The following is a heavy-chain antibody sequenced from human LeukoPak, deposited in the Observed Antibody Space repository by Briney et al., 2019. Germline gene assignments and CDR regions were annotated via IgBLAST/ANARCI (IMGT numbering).Heavy chain of an antibody. Sequence: SQTLSLTCTVSGGSISSGGYYWSWIRQHPGKGLEWIRYIYYSGSTYYNPSLKSRVTISVDTSKNQFSLKLSSVTAADTAVYYCASGGYCSGGSCYKEGPNWFDPWGQGTLVTVSS. D-gene: IGHD2-15*01. CDR3: ASGGYCSGGSCYKEGPNWFDP. CDR2: IYYSGST. CDR1: GGSISSGGYY. V-gene: IGHV4-31*03. J-gene: IGHJ5*02.